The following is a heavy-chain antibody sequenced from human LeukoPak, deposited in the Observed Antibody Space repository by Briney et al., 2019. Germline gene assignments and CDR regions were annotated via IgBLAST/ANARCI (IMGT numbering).Heavy chain of an antibody. CDR1: GYTFTGYY. V-gene: IGHV1-2*02. Sequence: ASVKVSCKASGYTFTGYYMHWVRQAPGQGLEWMGWINPNSGGTNYAQKFQGRVTMTRDTSISTVYMEMSRLRSDDTAVYYCARDGGMAGEYFFDYWGQGTLVTVSS. CDR3: ARDGGMAGEYFFDY. CDR2: INPNSGGT. J-gene: IGHJ4*02. D-gene: IGHD3-16*01.